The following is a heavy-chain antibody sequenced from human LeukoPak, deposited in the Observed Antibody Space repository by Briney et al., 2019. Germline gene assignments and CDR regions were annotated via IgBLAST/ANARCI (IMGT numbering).Heavy chain of an antibody. V-gene: IGHV3-20*04. CDR3: ARGLREGSSDAFDI. CDR1: GFTFDDYG. D-gene: IGHD6-6*01. CDR2: INWNGGST. J-gene: IGHJ3*02. Sequence: GGSLRLSCAASGFTFDDYGMSWVRQAPGKGLEWVSGINWNGGSTGYADSAKGRFTISRDNAKNSLYLQMNSLRAEDTALYYCARGLREGSSDAFDIWGQGTIVTVSS.